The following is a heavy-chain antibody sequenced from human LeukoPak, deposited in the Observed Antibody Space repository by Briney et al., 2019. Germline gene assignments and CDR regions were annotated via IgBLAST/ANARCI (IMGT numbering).Heavy chain of an antibody. J-gene: IGHJ6*02. CDR1: GFTFSSYS. CDR3: ATYYDILTGYSYYYYGMDV. Sequence: PGGSLRLSCAASGFTFSSYSMNWVRQAPGKGLEWVSSISSSSSYIYYADSVKGRFTISRDNAKNSLYLQMNSLRAEDTAVYYCATYYDILTGYSYYYYGMDVWGQGTTVTVSS. D-gene: IGHD3-9*01. CDR2: ISSSSSYI. V-gene: IGHV3-21*01.